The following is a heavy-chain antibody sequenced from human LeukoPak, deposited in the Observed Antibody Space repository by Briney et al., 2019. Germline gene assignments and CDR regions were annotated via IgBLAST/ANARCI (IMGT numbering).Heavy chain of an antibody. CDR3: AGGTYCSSTSCYGDYYGMDV. CDR2: IIPIFGTA. D-gene: IGHD2-2*01. CDR1: GGTSSSYA. V-gene: IGHV1-69*01. J-gene: IGHJ6*02. Sequence: SVKVSCKASGGTSSSYAISWVRQAPGQGLEWMGGIIPIFGTANYAQKFQGRVTITADESTSTAYMELSSLRSEDTAVYYCAGGTYCSSTSCYGDYYGMDVWGQGTTVTVSS.